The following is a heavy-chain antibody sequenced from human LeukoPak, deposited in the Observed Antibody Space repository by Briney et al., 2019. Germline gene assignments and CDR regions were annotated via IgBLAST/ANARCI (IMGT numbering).Heavy chain of an antibody. D-gene: IGHD2-2*01. V-gene: IGHV4-4*07. J-gene: IGHJ5*02. Sequence: TSETLSLTCTVSGGSISSYYWSWIRQPAGKGLEWIGRIYTSGSTNYNPSLKSRVTISVDKSKNQFSLKLSSVTAADTAVYYCARDLFCSSTSCVNWFDPWGQGTLVTVSS. CDR2: IYTSGST. CDR1: GGSISSYY. CDR3: ARDLFCSSTSCVNWFDP.